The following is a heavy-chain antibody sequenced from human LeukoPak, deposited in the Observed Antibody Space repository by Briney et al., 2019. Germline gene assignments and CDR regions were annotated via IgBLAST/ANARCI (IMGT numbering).Heavy chain of an antibody. J-gene: IGHJ6*03. V-gene: IGHV1-2*02. CDR2: INPNSGGT. CDR1: GYTFTGYY. CDR3: ASSYYYGSGSYYDNYYYYMDV. Sequence: ASVKVSCKASGYTFTGYYMHWVRQAPGQGLEWMGWINPNSGGTNYAQKFQGRVTITTDESTSTAYMELSSLRSEDTAVYYCASSYYYGSGSYYDNYYYYMDVWGKGTTVTVSS. D-gene: IGHD3-10*01.